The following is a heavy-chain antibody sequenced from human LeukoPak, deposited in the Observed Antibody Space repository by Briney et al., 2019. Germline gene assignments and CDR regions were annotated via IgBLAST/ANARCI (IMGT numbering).Heavy chain of an antibody. D-gene: IGHD3-3*01. CDR2: VSGGGHNA. Sequence: GGSLRLSCVASGFTFSSYAMSWVRQAPGKGLEWVSVVSGGGHNAYYADSVKGRFTMSRDNSKRTVYLQMNSLRAEDTAVHYCAKDRSSWYYPFDSWGQGTLVTVSS. J-gene: IGHJ4*02. CDR3: AKDRSSWYYPFDS. V-gene: IGHV3-23*01. CDR1: GFTFSSYA.